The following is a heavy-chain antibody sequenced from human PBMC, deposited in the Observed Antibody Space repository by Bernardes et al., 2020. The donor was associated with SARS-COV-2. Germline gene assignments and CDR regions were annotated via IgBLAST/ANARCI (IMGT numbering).Heavy chain of an antibody. CDR1: GDSFSDYY. CDR3: TRARIPELLGYYYRMDV. CDR2: INSNSGGT. Sequence: ASVKVSCKASGDSFSDYYMHWVRQAPGQGLEWMGRINSNSGGTNYAQRFQGRVTMTRDTSINTAYMELSSLRSDDTAIYYCTRARIPELLGYYYRMDVWAQRTAVTVSS. V-gene: IGHV1-2*06. D-gene: IGHD3-3*01. J-gene: IGHJ6*02.